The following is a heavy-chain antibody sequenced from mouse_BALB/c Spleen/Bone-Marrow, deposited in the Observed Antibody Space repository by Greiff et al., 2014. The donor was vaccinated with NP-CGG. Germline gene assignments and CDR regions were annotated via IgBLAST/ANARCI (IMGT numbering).Heavy chain of an antibody. V-gene: IGHV1-22*01. CDR1: GYSFTEYT. CDR3: ARSEGRYYIAMNY. J-gene: IGHJ4*01. Sequence: EVQLQQSXPELVKPGTSVKISCKTSGYSFTEYTMHWVKQSHGKSLEWIGGINPNNGGTSYNKKFKGKATLTVDKSSSTAYMELRSLTSEDSAVYYWARSEGRYYIAMNYGGQGTSVTVSS. CDR2: INPNNGGT.